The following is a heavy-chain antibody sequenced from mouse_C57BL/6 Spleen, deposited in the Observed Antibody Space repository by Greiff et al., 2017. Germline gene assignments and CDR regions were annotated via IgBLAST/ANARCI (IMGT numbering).Heavy chain of an antibody. J-gene: IGHJ4*01. Sequence: QVQLQQSGAELARPGASVKLSCKASGYTFTSYGISWVKQRTGQGLEWIGELYPRSGNTYYNEKFKGKATLTADKSSSTAYMELRSLTSEDAAVYFGARGYDYDGDYYAMDYWGQGTSVTVSS. CDR2: LYPRSGNT. CDR1: GYTFTSYG. D-gene: IGHD2-4*01. V-gene: IGHV1-81*01. CDR3: ARGYDYDGDYYAMDY.